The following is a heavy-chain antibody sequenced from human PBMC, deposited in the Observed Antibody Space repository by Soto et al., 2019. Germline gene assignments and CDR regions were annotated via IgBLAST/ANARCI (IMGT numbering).Heavy chain of an antibody. D-gene: IGHD2-2*01. J-gene: IGHJ4*02. Sequence: QITLKESGPTLVKPTQTLTLTCTFSGFSLSTSGVGVGWIRQPPGKALEWLALIYWDDDERYSPSLRTRLTITTDNSKSQVVLTMPNMDPVDTATYYCSDRSSTRGVFDYWGQGTLVTVSS. V-gene: IGHV2-5*02. CDR2: IYWDDDE. CDR3: SDRSSTRGVFDY. CDR1: GFSLSTSGVG.